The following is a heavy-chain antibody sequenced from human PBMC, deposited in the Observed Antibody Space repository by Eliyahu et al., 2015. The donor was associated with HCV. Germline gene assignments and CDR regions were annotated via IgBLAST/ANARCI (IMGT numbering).Heavy chain of an antibody. J-gene: IGHJ5*02. CDR3: ARAGGGPSYGSSWMGNWFDP. CDR2: TYYRSKWYN. CDR1: GDSVSSNSAT. V-gene: IGHV6-1*01. D-gene: IGHD6-13*01. Sequence: QVQLQQSGPGLVKPSQTLSLTCAISGDSVSSNSATWNWIRQSPSRGLEWLGRTYYRSKWYNDYAVSVKSRITINPDTSKNQFSLQLNSVTPEDTAVYYCARAGGGPSYGSSWMGNWFDPWGQGTLVTVSS.